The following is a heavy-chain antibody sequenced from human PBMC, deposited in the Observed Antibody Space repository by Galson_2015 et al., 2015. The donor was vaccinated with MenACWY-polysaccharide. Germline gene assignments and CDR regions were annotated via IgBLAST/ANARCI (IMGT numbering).Heavy chain of an antibody. J-gene: IGHJ6*02. Sequence: SVKVSCKVSGYTLTELSMHWVRQAPGKGPEWMGGFDPEDGETIYAQKFQGRVTMTEDTSTDTAYVELSSLRSEDTAVYYCATVKDIVVVPAAIDYYYGMDVWGQGTTVTVSS. V-gene: IGHV1-24*01. D-gene: IGHD2-2*01. CDR3: ATVKDIVVVPAAIDYYYGMDV. CDR1: GYTLTELS. CDR2: FDPEDGET.